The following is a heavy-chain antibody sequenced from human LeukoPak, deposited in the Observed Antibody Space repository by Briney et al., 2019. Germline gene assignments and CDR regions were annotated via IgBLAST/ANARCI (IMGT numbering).Heavy chain of an antibody. CDR3: ARSRHSSGYYPFDY. J-gene: IGHJ4*02. Sequence: AAVKVSRKASRYTFTSYVISWVRPAPRQRLGWMGWINIYNGNIHYAHKLQGRVILTEDTSKGTAYKELRRLRSDDSAVYYCARSRHSSGYYPFDYWGQGTLVTVSS. CDR2: INIYNGNI. D-gene: IGHD3-22*01. CDR1: RYTFTSYV. V-gene: IGHV1-18*01.